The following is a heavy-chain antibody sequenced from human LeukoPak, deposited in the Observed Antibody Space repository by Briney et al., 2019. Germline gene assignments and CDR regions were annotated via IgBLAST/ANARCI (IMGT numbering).Heavy chain of an antibody. D-gene: IGHD3-22*01. CDR1: GFTFSSYS. Sequence: GGSLRLSCVASGFTFSSYSISWIRQAPGKGLEWVSFVISFSDTIEYADSVKGRFTIARDNAENSVSLQMNSLRAEDTAVYYCTSSYATPGYSSGSFDDWGQGALVIVSS. V-gene: IGHV3-48*04. CDR3: TSSYATPGYSSGSFDD. J-gene: IGHJ4*02. CDR2: VISFSDTI.